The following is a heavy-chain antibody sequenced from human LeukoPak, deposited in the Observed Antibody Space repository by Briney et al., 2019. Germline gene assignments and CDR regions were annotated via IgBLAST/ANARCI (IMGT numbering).Heavy chain of an antibody. D-gene: IGHD6-19*01. CDR3: ARDQGESSGLYYFDY. V-gene: IGHV3-11*04. CDR1: GFTFGDYY. CDR2: ISSGGSAI. J-gene: IGHJ4*02. Sequence: GGSLRLSCAASGFTFGDYYMSWIRQAPGKGLEWVSYISSGGSAIYYADSVKGRFTISRDNAKNSLYLQMNSLSAEDTAVYYCARDQGESSGLYYFDYWGQGTLVTVSS.